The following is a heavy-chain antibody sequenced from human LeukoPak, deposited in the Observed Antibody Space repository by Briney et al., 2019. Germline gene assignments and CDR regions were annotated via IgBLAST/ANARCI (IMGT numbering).Heavy chain of an antibody. CDR3: AREEDTAMVRGSGSFDY. Sequence: SQTLSLTCTVSGGSISSGDYYWSWIRQPPGKGLEWIGYIYYSGSTYYNPSLKSRVTISVDTSKNQFSLKLSSVTAADTAVYYCAREEDTAMVRGSGSFDYWGQGTLVTVPS. CDR2: IYYSGST. V-gene: IGHV4-30-4*08. J-gene: IGHJ4*02. CDR1: GGSISSGDYY. D-gene: IGHD5-18*01.